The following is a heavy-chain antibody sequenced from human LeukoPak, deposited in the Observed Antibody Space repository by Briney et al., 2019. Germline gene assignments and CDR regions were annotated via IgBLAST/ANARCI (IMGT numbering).Heavy chain of an antibody. Sequence: ASAKVSCKASGYTFTGYYMHWVRQAPGQGLEWMGWINPNSGGTNYAQKFQGRVTMTRDTSISTAYMELSRLRSDDTAVYYCARTCSGGSCYGTNWFDPWGQGTLVTVSS. D-gene: IGHD2-15*01. CDR1: GYTFTGYY. CDR3: ARTCSGGSCYGTNWFDP. J-gene: IGHJ5*02. V-gene: IGHV1-2*02. CDR2: INPNSGGT.